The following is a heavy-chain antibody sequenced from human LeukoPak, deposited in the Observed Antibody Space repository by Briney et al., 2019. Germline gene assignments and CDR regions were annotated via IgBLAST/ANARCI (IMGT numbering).Heavy chain of an antibody. V-gene: IGHV1-69*05. CDR2: FIPILDTT. CDR3: ARSNDYDYHFNY. J-gene: IGHJ4*02. D-gene: IGHD5-12*01. CDR1: GGSFNNYA. Sequence: ASVKVSCKASGGSFNNYAVTWVRQAPGQGLEWMGGFIPILDTTNYAPNFQGRVTITTDESSTTAYMELSSLKWEDTALYYCARSNDYDYHFNYRGQGTLVTVSS.